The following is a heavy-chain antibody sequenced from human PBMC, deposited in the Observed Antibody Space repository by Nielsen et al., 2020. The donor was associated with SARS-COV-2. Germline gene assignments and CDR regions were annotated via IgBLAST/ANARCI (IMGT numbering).Heavy chain of an antibody. CDR1: GFTVSSNY. D-gene: IGHD5-12*01. CDR2: IYSGGST. CDR3: ARGGGGYDSGSERIRYGMDV. Sequence: GGSLRLSCAASGFTVSSNYMSWVRQAPGKGLEWVSVIYSGGSTYYADSVKGRFTISRDNSKNTLYLQVNSLRAEDTAVYYCARGGGGYDSGSERIRYGMDVWGQGTTVTVSS. V-gene: IGHV3-53*01. J-gene: IGHJ6*02.